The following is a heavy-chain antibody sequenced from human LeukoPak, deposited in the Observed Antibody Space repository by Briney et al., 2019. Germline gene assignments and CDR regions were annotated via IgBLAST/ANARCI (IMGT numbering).Heavy chain of an antibody. Sequence: SETLSLTCTVSGGSISSYYWSWIRQPAGKGLEWIGRIETSGNTNYNPSLKSRVTISVDTSKNQFSLKLSSVTAADTAVYYCARDRFSSSWYHRGLGWFDPWGQGTLVTVSS. D-gene: IGHD6-13*01. CDR1: GGSISSYY. J-gene: IGHJ5*02. CDR3: ARDRFSSSWYHRGLGWFDP. CDR2: IETSGNT. V-gene: IGHV4-4*07.